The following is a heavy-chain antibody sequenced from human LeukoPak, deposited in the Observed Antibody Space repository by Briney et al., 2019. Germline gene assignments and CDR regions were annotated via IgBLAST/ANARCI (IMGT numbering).Heavy chain of an antibody. V-gene: IGHV4-59*01. J-gene: IGHJ4*02. D-gene: IGHD3-10*01. Sequence: SETLSLTCTVSGGSISSYYWSWIRQPPGKGLEWIGYIYYSGSTNYNPSLKSRVTLSIDTSKNQFSLKLSSVTAADTAVYYCARTPSDYYSSGSNRQVRLYFDYWGPGTLVTVSS. CDR1: GGSISSYY. CDR3: ARTPSDYYSSGSNRQVRLYFDY. CDR2: IYYSGST.